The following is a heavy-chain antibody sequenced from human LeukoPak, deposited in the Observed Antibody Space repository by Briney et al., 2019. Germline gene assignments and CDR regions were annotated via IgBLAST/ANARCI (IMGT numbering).Heavy chain of an antibody. CDR3: ISELGGRDVQ. J-gene: IGHJ4*02. CDR1: GFTISSYW. V-gene: IGHV3-74*01. CDR2: MDPDGRTI. Sequence: ETLTLSCAASGFTISSYWMHWIRQPPGKGLEWVSRMDPDGRTIDYPDYVKGRFNISRDNAKDTRYRQRRSRRDECTAVYYCISELGGRDVQWGRRTLVTVSS. D-gene: IGHD6-6*01.